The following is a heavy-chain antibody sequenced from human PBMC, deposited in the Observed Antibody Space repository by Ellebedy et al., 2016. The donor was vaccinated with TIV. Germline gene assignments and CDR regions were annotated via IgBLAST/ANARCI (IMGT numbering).Heavy chain of an antibody. D-gene: IGHD6-19*01. CDR3: ASAPGSSAWYGFDD. CDR2: INAGGGGT. CDR1: GFTFSSYG. Sequence: GESLKISCAASGFTFSSYGMYWVRQAPGKGLEWVSGINAGGGGTDYADSVKGRFTISRDDSKNTLYLQMNSLRVDDTAVYYCASAPGSSAWYGFDDWGQGTLVTVSS. V-gene: IGHV3-23*01. J-gene: IGHJ4*02.